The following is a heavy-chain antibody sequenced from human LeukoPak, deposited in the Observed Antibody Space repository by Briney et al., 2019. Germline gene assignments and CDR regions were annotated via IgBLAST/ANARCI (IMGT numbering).Heavy chain of an antibody. J-gene: IGHJ4*02. V-gene: IGHV1-2*02. D-gene: IGHD3-10*01. CDR3: ARENLNYYGSGSYLY. CDR2: INPETGAT. Sequence: ASVKVSCKASGYPFSGSYIHWVRQGPGQGLEWLGWINPETGATKYAQRFEGRVTLTRDTSVTTVHMELSGLRSDDSAVYYCARENLNYYGSGSYLYWGQGSQVTVSS. CDR1: GYPFSGSY.